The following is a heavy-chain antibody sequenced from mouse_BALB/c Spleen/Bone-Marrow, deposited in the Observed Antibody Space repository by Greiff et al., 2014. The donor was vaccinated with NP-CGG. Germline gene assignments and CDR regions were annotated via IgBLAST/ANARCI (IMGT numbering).Heavy chain of an antibody. V-gene: IGHV14-3*02. CDR1: GYNIKDTY. CDR2: IDPANGNT. J-gene: IGHJ4*01. Sequence: VQLQQSGAELVKPGASVKLSCTASGYNIKDTYMHWVKQRPEQGLEWIGRIDPANGNTKYDPKFQGKATITADTSSNTAYLQLSSLTSEDTAVYYCARWEYYAMDYWGQGTSVTVSS. D-gene: IGHD4-1*01. CDR3: ARWEYYAMDY.